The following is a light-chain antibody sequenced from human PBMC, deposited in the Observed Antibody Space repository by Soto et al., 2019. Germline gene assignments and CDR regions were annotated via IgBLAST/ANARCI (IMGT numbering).Light chain of an antibody. Sequence: EIVLTQSPGTLSLSPGERATLSCRASQSVSVNSLAWYQQKGGQAPRLLIYAASTRATGVPDRFSGTGSGTDFALTLSRLETDDSAVYYCQQYGGSPFTFGPGTKVDI. V-gene: IGKV3-20*01. CDR2: AAS. J-gene: IGKJ3*01. CDR3: QQYGGSPFT. CDR1: QSVSVNS.